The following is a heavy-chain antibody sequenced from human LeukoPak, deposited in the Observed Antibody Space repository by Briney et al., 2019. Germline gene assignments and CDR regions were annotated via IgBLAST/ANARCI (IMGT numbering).Heavy chain of an antibody. J-gene: IGHJ3*01. CDR3: ARVAWFGLNDAFDL. D-gene: IGHD3-10*01. CDR2: IPSGASYI. Sequence: GGSLRLSCAASGFTFSSYGMHWVRQAPGKGLEWVSSIPSGASYIYYADSVKGRFTISRDNAKNSLYLQMNSLKVEDTAVYYCARVAWFGLNDAFDLWGQGTVVTASS. CDR1: GFTFSSYG. V-gene: IGHV3-21*01.